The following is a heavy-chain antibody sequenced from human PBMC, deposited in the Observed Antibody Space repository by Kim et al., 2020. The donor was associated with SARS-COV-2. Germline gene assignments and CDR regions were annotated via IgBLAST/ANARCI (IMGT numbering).Heavy chain of an antibody. CDR2: ISAYNGNT. J-gene: IGHJ6*02. CDR3: AREGYCSSTSCTYYYYYGMDV. CDR1: GYTFTSYG. Sequence: ASVKVSCKASGYTFTSYGISWVRQAPGQGLEWMGWISAYNGNTNYAQKLQGRVTMTTDTSTSTAYMELRSLRSDDTAVYYCAREGYCSSTSCTYYYYYGMDVWGQGTTVTVSS. V-gene: IGHV1-18*01. D-gene: IGHD2-2*01.